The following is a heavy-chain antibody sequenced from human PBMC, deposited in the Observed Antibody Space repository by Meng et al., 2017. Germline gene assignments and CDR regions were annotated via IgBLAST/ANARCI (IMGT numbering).Heavy chain of an antibody. CDR2: ISGDGSIT. CDR1: GFTFNNYW. D-gene: IGHD1-1*01. CDR3: LDEAPRSDY. V-gene: IGHV3-74*01. J-gene: IGHJ4*02. Sequence: EVQLVESGGGLVQPWGSLRLSCAASGFTFNNYWMHWVRQVPGKGLVWVSRISGDGSITNYADSVKGRFTISRDNAKNTLYLQMNSLRPEDTAVYYCLDEAPRSDYWGQGSLVTVSS.